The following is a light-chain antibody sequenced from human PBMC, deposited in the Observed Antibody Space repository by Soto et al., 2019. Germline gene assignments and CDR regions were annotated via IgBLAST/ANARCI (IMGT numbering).Light chain of an antibody. Sequence: DIQMTQSPSSLSASVGDRVTMTCRASQDIANYLVWYQQQPGKVPNLLIYAASTLYSGVPSRFSGCGSGTDFTLTISSLQPEDVGTYYCQRYDDAPLTFGGGTKVEIK. J-gene: IGKJ4*01. CDR3: QRYDDAPLT. CDR1: QDIANY. CDR2: AAS. V-gene: IGKV1-27*01.